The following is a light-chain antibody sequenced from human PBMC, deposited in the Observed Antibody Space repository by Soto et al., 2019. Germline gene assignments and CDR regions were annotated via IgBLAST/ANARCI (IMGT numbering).Light chain of an antibody. CDR2: SAS. J-gene: IGKJ1*01. Sequence: EIGMTQSPATLSVSAGGRATLSCRASQSISDTLAWYQQKPGQAPRLLIYSASARATGFPARFSGSGSGTDFTLTISSLQSEDFAVYYCQQYNNWPWTFGQGTKVDIK. CDR1: QSISDT. CDR3: QQYNNWPWT. V-gene: IGKV3-15*01.